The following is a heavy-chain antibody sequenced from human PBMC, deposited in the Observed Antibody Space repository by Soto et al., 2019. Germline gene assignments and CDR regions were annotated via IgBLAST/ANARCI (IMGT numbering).Heavy chain of an antibody. V-gene: IGHV3-23*01. D-gene: IGHD2-15*01. Sequence: HPGGSLRLSCAASGFTFSSYAMSWVRQAPGKWLEWVSAISGSGGSTYYADSVKGRFTISRDNSKNTLYLQMNSLRAEDTAVYYCAKRVRYCSGGSCYSAHFDYWGQGXLVTVYS. CDR3: AKRVRYCSGGSCYSAHFDY. CDR2: ISGSGGST. J-gene: IGHJ4*02. CDR1: GFTFSSYA.